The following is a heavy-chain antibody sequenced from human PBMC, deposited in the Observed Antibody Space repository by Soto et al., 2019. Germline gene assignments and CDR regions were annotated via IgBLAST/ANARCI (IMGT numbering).Heavy chain of an antibody. CDR3: ARDRATSIAARRFYYYGMDV. D-gene: IGHD6-6*01. Sequence: GGSLRLSCAASGFTFSNFWMSWVRQAPGKGLEWVANINQDGSNKYYVDSVKGRFTISRDNSKNSLYLQMNSLRAEDTAVYYCARDRATSIAARRFYYYGMDVWGQGTTVTVSS. CDR1: GFTFSNFW. CDR2: INQDGSNK. J-gene: IGHJ6*02. V-gene: IGHV3-7*01.